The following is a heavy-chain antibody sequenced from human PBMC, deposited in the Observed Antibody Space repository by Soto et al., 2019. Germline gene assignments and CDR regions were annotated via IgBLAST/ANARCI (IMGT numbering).Heavy chain of an antibody. D-gene: IGHD6-19*01. CDR1: GFSFSSYG. Sequence: GGSLRLSCAASGFSFSSYGMHWVRQAPGKGLEWVAVISYDVTNKYYADSVKGRFTISRDNSKNTLYLQMNSLRAEDTAVYYCAKDLRIAVAGTDYFDSWGQGTLVTVYS. CDR2: ISYDVTNK. J-gene: IGHJ4*02. CDR3: AKDLRIAVAGTDYFDS. V-gene: IGHV3-30*18.